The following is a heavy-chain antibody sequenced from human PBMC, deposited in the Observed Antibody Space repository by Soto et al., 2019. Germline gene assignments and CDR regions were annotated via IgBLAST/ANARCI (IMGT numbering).Heavy chain of an antibody. CDR2: INHSGST. J-gene: IGHJ4*02. CDR3: ARAIACWGGGIAARLTRVLCYFDY. V-gene: IGHV4-34*01. D-gene: IGHD6-6*01. CDR1: GGSFSGYY. Sequence: SETLSLTCAVYGGSFSGYYWSWIRQPPGKGLEWIGEINHSGSTNYNPSLKSRVTISVDTSKNQFSLKLSSVTAADTAVYYCARAIACWGGGIAARLTRVLCYFDYWGQGTLVTVSS.